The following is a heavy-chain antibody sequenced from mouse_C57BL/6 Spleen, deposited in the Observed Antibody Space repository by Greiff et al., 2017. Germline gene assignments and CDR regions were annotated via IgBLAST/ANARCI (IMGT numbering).Heavy chain of an antibody. J-gene: IGHJ1*03. CDR2: IHPNSGST. D-gene: IGHD1-2*01. CDR3: ARNGHWYFDV. CDR1: GYTFTSYW. V-gene: IGHV1-64*01. Sequence: VQLQQPGAELVKPGASVKLSCKASGYTFTSYWMHWVKQRPGQGLEWIGLIHPNSGSTKYNEKFKSKATLTVDKSSSTAYMQLSSLTSADAAVYYCARNGHWYFDVWGTGTTVTVSS.